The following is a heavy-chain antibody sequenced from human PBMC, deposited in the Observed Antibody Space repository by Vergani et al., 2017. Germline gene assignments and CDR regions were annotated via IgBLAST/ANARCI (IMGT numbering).Heavy chain of an antibody. D-gene: IGHD6-19*01. CDR1: GFTFDAYG. CDR3: SREQWLPIDYFDY. J-gene: IGHJ4*02. Sequence: VQLVESGGGLVQPGRSLRLSCAASGFTFDAYGMHWVRQAPEKGLEWVAFIRFDGSNKYYVDSVKGRFTISRDNSKNTLYLQMNSLRAEDTAVYYCSREQWLPIDYFDYWGQGTLVTVSS. CDR2: IRFDGSNK. V-gene: IGHV3-30*02.